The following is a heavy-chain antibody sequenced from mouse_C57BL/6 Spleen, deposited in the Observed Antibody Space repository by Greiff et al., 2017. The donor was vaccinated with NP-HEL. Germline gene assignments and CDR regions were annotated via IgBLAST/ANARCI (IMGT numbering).Heavy chain of an antibody. CDR3: ARSFPGSYGNYRFAD. Sequence: VQLQQPGAELVRPGTSVKLSCKASGYTFTSYWMHWVKQRPGQGLEWIGVIDPSDSYTNYNQKFKGKATLTVDTSSSTAYMQLSSLTSEDSAVYYCARSFPGSYGNYRFADWGQGPLVTVSA. CDR1: GYTFTSYW. D-gene: IGHD2-1*01. J-gene: IGHJ3*01. V-gene: IGHV1-59*01. CDR2: IDPSDSYT.